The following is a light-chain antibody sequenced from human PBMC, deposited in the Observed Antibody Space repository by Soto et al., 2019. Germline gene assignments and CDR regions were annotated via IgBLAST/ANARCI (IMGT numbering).Light chain of an antibody. J-gene: IGKJ4*01. CDR1: QSVGSRF. CDR3: QQYDSSPLT. V-gene: IGKV3-20*01. CDR2: GAS. Sequence: EIVLTQSPGTLSLSPGERATLSCRASQSVGSRFLAWYQQKPGQAPRLVIYGASSRATGIPDRFSGSGSGTDFTLIISRLEPEDFAVYYCQQYDSSPLTFVGGTKVEIK.